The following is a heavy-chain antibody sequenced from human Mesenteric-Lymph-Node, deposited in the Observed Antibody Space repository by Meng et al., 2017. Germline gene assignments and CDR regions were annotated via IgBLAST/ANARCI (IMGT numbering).Heavy chain of an antibody. Sequence: LVGSGGGLVSTRWSLRLSCASSCFTFSDLFMTWLRQAPGKGLEWVSSISPTGGSIYYADSLKGRFSISRDNAKNSLYLQMNSLRVEDTAVYYCARDHGFLNWFDPWGQGTLVTVSS. CDR1: CFTFSDLF. D-gene: IGHD2/OR15-2a*01. J-gene: IGHJ5*02. CDR2: ISPTGGSI. V-gene: IGHV3-11*04. CDR3: ARDHGFLNWFDP.